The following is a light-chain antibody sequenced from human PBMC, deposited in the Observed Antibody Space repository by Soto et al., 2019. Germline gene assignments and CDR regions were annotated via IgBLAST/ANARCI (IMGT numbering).Light chain of an antibody. CDR1: QSVSSY. CDR2: DAS. Sequence: EIVLTQSPATLSLSPGERATLCCRASQSVSSYLAWYQQKPGQAPRLLIYDASNRATGIPARFSASGSGTDFTLTISSLEPEGFAVYYCQQRSDWVSFGGGTKVEIK. V-gene: IGKV3-11*01. CDR3: QQRSDWVS. J-gene: IGKJ4*01.